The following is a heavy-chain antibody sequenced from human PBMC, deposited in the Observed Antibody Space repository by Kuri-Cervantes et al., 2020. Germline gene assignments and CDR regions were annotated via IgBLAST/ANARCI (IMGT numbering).Heavy chain of an antibody. V-gene: IGHV3-48*02. D-gene: IGHD2-15*01. CDR3: ARVGPLYCSGGSCYWGYFDY. J-gene: IGHJ4*02. CDR1: GFTFSSYS. Sequence: GESLKISCAASGFTFSSYSMNWVRQAPGKGLEWVSYISSSGSTIYYADSVKGRFTISRDNAKNSLYLQMNSLRDEDTAVYYCARVGPLYCSGGSCYWGYFDYWGQGTLVTVSS. CDR2: ISSSGSTI.